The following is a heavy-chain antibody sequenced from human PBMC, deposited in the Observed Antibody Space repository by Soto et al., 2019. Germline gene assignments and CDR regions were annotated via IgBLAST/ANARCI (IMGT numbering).Heavy chain of an antibody. Sequence: EVQLVESGGGLVKPGGSLRLSCAASGFTFSSYSMNWVRQAPGKGLEWVSSISSSSSYIYYADSVKGRFTISRDNAKNSLYLQMNSLRAEDTAVYYCARDCSGGSCSASGEDAFDIWGQGTMVTVSS. V-gene: IGHV3-21*01. CDR3: ARDCSGGSCSASGEDAFDI. CDR1: GFTFSSYS. D-gene: IGHD2-15*01. J-gene: IGHJ3*02. CDR2: ISSSSSYI.